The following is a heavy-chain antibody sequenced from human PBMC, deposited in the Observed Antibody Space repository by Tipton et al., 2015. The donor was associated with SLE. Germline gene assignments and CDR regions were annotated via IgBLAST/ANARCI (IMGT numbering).Heavy chain of an antibody. J-gene: IGHJ4*02. D-gene: IGHD3-10*01. V-gene: IGHV3-53*05. CDR3: ASVYGSGSYQGFDY. CDR1: GFIVRSHY. CDR2: TYSGETT. Sequence: SLRLSCAASGFIVRSHYMSWVRQAPGKGLEWVSVTYSGETTYYADSVKGRFAISRDNSKNTLYLQMNSLRPEDTAVYYCASVYGSGSYQGFDYWGQGTLVTVSS.